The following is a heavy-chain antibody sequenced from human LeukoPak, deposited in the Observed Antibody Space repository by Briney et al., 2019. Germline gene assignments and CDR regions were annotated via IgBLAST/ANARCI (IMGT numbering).Heavy chain of an antibody. CDR3: ATRRTFRY. Sequence: GGSLRLSCAASGFTFSSYGMHWVRQAPGMGLEWVAVISYDGSNKYYADSVKGRFTISRDNSKNTLYLQMNSLRAEDTAVYYCATRRTFRYWGQGTLVTVSS. D-gene: IGHD3-16*01. V-gene: IGHV3-30*03. CDR1: GFTFSSYG. CDR2: ISYDGSNK. J-gene: IGHJ4*02.